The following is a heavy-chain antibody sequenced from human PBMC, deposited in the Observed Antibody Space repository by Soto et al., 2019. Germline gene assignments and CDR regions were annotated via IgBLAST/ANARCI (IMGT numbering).Heavy chain of an antibody. CDR1: GFTFSSYG. CDR2: ISYDGSNK. Sequence: LRLSCAASGFTFSSYGMHWVRQAPGKGLEWVAVISYDGSNKYYADSVKGRFTISRDNSKNTLYLQMNSLRAGDTAVYYCAKGVPHSSGWYPWFDPWGQGTLVTVSS. D-gene: IGHD6-19*01. CDR3: AKGVPHSSGWYPWFDP. J-gene: IGHJ5*02. V-gene: IGHV3-30*18.